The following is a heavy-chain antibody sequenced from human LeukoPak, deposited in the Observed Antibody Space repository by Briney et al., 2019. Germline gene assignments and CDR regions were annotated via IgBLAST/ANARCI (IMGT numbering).Heavy chain of an antibody. CDR3: VKDRYVDF. J-gene: IGHJ4*02. CDR2: ISSDGRTT. V-gene: IGHV3-64D*09. CDR1: GFTFRSYA. Sequence: GGSLRLSCSASGFTFRSYAMHWVRQAPGKGLVYVSSISSDGRTTYYADSVKGRFTISRDNSKNTLYPQMSSLRTEDTALYYCVKDRYVDFWGQGTLVTVSS.